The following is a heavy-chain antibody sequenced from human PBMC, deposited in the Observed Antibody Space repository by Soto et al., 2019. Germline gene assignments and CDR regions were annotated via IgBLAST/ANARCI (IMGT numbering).Heavy chain of an antibody. Sequence: SETLSLTCTVSGGSVSSDGFYWSWIRQPPGKGLEWVAYIYNSGTSSHNPSLKGRVSISVDTSKNHFSLKLTSVTAADTAVYYCAREPRNSNGWCYFDSRGQGTLVTVSS. D-gene: IGHD6-19*01. CDR2: IYNSGTS. V-gene: IGHV4-61*03. CDR3: AREPRNSNGWCYFDS. J-gene: IGHJ4*02. CDR1: GGSVSSDGFY.